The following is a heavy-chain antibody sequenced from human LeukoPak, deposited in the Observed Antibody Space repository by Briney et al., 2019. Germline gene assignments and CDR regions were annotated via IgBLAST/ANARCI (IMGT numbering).Heavy chain of an antibody. CDR2: IYYSGST. Sequence: PSETLSLTCTVSGGSISSYYWSWIRQPPGKGLEWIGYIYYSGSTNYNPSLKSRVTISVDTSKNQFSLKLSSVTAAGTAVYYCASPLGYCSSTNCYGDYWGQGTLVTVSS. CDR3: ASPLGYCSSTNCYGDY. CDR1: GGSISSYY. V-gene: IGHV4-59*08. J-gene: IGHJ4*02. D-gene: IGHD2-2*01.